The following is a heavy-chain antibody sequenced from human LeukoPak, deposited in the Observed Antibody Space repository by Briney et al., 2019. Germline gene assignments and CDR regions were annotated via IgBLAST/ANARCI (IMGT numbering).Heavy chain of an antibody. J-gene: IGHJ4*02. D-gene: IGHD3-16*02. CDR2: ISGSGCST. CDR3: AKDVGIMITFGGVIGPDY. CDR1: GLTLNRCY. Sequence: GGCVRLLYGVSGLTLNRCYKLGVRQAPAKAREGGSAISGSGCSTYYADSAGRRFAIPGDIYKNTLYLQMNSLRAEDTAVYYFAKDVGIMITFGGVIGPDYWGQGTLVTVSS. V-gene: IGHV3-23*01.